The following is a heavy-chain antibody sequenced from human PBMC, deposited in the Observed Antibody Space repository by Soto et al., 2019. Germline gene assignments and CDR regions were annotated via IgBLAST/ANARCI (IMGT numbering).Heavy chain of an antibody. D-gene: IGHD3-10*01. CDR1: GFTFSDHY. J-gene: IGHJ4*02. Sequence: EVQLVESGGGLVQPGGSLRLSCAASGFTFSDHYMDWVRQAPGKGLEWVGRSKNKADSSTTEYAASVKGRFTISRDGSKNSLFLQMNSLKTEDTAVYYCTVCGSGNDFGAAGGQGILVTVSS. CDR3: TVCGSGNDFGAA. CDR2: SKNKADSSTT. V-gene: IGHV3-72*01.